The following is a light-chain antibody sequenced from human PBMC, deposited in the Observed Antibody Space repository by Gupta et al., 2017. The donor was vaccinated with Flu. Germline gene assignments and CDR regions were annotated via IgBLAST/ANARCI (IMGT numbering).Light chain of an antibody. CDR3: QQYSSTPCS. Sequence: DIVMTQSPDSLAVSLGERATINCKSSQSLLYSSNSKNYLVWYQQKPGQPPRLLFYWASTRESGVPDRFSGSGVGTDFTLTISSLQAEDVAVYYCQQYSSTPCSFGQGTKLEIK. CDR2: WAS. J-gene: IGKJ2*04. V-gene: IGKV4-1*01. CDR1: QSLLYSSNSKNY.